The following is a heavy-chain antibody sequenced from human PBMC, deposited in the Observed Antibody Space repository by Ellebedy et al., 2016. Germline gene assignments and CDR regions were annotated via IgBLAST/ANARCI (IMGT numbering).Heavy chain of an antibody. CDR2: ISYDGSNK. CDR1: GFTFSSYA. CDR3: ARAVGGADY. D-gene: IGHD1-26*01. J-gene: IGHJ4*02. Sequence: LSLTXAASGFTFSSYAMHWVRQAPGKGLEWVAVISYDGSNKYYADSVKGRFTISRDNSKNTLYLQMNSLRAEDTAVYYCARAVGGADYWGQGTLVTVSS. V-gene: IGHV3-30-3*01.